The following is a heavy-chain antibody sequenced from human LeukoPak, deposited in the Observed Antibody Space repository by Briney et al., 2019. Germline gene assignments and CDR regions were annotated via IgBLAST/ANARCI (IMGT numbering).Heavy chain of an antibody. CDR3: TRHNTAMVLRAAFDI. D-gene: IGHD5-18*01. V-gene: IGHV3-73*01. J-gene: IGHJ3*02. CDR2: IRSKANSYAT. Sequence: PGGSLRLSCAASGFTFSGSAMHWVRQASGKGLEWVGRIRSKANSYATAYAASVKGRFTISRDDSKNTAYLQMNSLKTEDTAVYYCTRHNTAMVLRAAFDIWGQGTMVTVSS. CDR1: GFTFSGSA.